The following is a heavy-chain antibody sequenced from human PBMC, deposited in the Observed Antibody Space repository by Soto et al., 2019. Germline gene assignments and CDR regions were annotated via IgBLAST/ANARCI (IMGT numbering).Heavy chain of an antibody. J-gene: IGHJ4*02. CDR2: IIPIFGTA. Sequence: QVQLVQSGAEVRKPGSSVRVSGKASGGSFNRHTISWVRQAPGQGLEWMGGIIPIFGTANHAQKFLGRVTIIADESTSTVYLELRSLRSDDTAIYYCARGWGYDSTDYYYAYWGQGTLVIVSS. CDR3: ARGWGYDSTDYYYAY. CDR1: GGSFNRHT. V-gene: IGHV1-69*01. D-gene: IGHD3-22*01.